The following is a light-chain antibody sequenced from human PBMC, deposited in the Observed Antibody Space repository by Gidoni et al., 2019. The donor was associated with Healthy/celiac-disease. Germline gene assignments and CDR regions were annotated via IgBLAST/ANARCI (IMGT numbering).Light chain of an antibody. CDR2: GAS. CDR1: QSVRSN. Sequence: EIVMTQSPATLSVSPGERATLTCRASQSVRSNLAWYQQKPGQAPRLLIYGASTRAPGIPARFSGSGSGTEFTLTISSLQSEDVAVYYCQQYNNWPKTFGQGTKLEIK. V-gene: IGKV3-15*01. J-gene: IGKJ2*01. CDR3: QQYNNWPKT.